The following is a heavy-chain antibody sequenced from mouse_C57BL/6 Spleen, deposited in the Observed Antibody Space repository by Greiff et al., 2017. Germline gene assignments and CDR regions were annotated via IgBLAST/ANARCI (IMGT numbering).Heavy chain of an antibody. Sequence: QVQLQQPGAELVKPGASVKLSCKASGYTFTSYWMHWVKQRPGQGLEWIGMIHPNSGSTNYNEKFKNKATMTVDKSSRTAYMQLSSLTSEDSAVYYCARPFITTVVADYWGQGTTLTVSS. CDR1: GYTFTSYW. J-gene: IGHJ2*01. CDR3: ARPFITTVVADY. V-gene: IGHV1-64*01. CDR2: IHPNSGST. D-gene: IGHD1-1*01.